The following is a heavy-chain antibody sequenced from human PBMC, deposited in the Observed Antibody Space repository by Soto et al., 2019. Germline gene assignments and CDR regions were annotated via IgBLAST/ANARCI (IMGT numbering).Heavy chain of an antibody. Sequence: GGSLRLSCAASGFTFSSYAMGWVRQGPGKGLEWVAVVSIGGSTHYADSVRGRFTIAKDNSKNTLSLQMNSLTAEDTVVYFCAKRRGAGGHFDYWRQGAMVTVSS. CDR3: AKRRGAGGHFDY. D-gene: IGHD2-15*01. CDR1: GFTFSSYA. J-gene: IGHJ4*02. CDR2: VSIGGST. V-gene: IGHV3-23*01.